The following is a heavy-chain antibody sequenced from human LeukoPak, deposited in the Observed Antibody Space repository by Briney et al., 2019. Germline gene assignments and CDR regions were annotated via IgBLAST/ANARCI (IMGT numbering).Heavy chain of an antibody. Sequence: GGSLRLSCAASGFTFSNYAMTWVRQAPGKGPEWVSSKTGSGGAPYYADSVKGRFSISRDNSKNTVFLQMDSLRAEDTAMYYCAKLTSFYFDSSADSWGQGTLVTVSS. CDR3: AKLTSFYFDSSADS. D-gene: IGHD3-22*01. CDR2: KTGSGGAP. J-gene: IGHJ4*02. CDR1: GFTFSNYA. V-gene: IGHV3-23*01.